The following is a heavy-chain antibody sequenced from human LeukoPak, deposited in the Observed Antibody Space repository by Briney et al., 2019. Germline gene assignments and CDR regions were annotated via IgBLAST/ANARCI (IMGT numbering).Heavy chain of an antibody. J-gene: IGHJ4*02. Sequence: SETLSLTCTVSGGSISSGSYYWGWIRQPPGKGLEWIGSIYYSGSTYYNPSLKSRVTISVDTSKNQFSLKLSSVTAADTAVYYCARHLSSGWYRYFDYRGQGTLVTVSS. CDR3: ARHLSSGWYRYFDY. D-gene: IGHD6-19*01. CDR1: GGSISSGSYY. V-gene: IGHV4-39*01. CDR2: IYYSGST.